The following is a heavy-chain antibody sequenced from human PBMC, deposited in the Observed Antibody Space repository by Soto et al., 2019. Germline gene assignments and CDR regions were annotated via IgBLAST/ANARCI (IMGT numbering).Heavy chain of an antibody. J-gene: IGHJ6*02. V-gene: IGHV5-10-1*01. CDR3: ARLHIVVVPAAIRDYYYYGMDV. D-gene: IGHD2-2*01. CDR1: GYSFTSYW. CDR2: IDPSDSYT. Sequence: GESLKISCKGSGYSFTSYWISWVRQMPGKGLEWMGRIDPSDSYTNYSPSFQGHVTISADKSISTAYLQWSSLKASDTAMYYCARLHIVVVPAAIRDYYYYGMDVWGQGTTVTVS.